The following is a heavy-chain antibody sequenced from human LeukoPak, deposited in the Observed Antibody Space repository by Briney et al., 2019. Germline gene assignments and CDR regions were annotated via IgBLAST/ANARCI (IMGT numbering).Heavy chain of an antibody. CDR3: AKRYSGSSGLYNFDY. J-gene: IGHJ4*02. D-gene: IGHD1-26*01. CDR2: ITGSTGST. V-gene: IGHV3-23*01. Sequence: GGSLRLSCAASGFTFSSYAMTWVRQPPGKGLEGVSSITGSTGSTYYADSVKGRFTISRDNSKNTLYLQMNSLRDEDTAVYYCAKRYSGSSGLYNFDYWGQGTLVTVSS. CDR1: GFTFSSYA.